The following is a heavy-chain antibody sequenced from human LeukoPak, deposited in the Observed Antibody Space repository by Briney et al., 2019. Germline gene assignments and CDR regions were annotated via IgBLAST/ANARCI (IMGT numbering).Heavy chain of an antibody. CDR3: ARDLWRSPPRYGDFLVLYHGLDV. CDR1: GGSISPNY. Sequence: PSETLSLTCTVSGGSISPNYWSWIRQSAGKGLEWIGRISYSGSTNYNPSLKSRVSMSVDTSKNQFSLKVTSVTAADTAMYYCARDLWRSPPRYGDFLVLYHGLDVWGQGTTVTVSS. CDR2: ISYSGST. V-gene: IGHV4-4*07. D-gene: IGHD4-17*01. J-gene: IGHJ6*02.